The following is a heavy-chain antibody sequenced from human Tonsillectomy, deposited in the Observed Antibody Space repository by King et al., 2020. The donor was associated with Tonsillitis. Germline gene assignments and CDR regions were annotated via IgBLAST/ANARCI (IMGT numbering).Heavy chain of an antibody. V-gene: IGHV3-33*08. CDR3: ARDLDPYGGNPGFDY. CDR1: GFTFNNYG. Sequence: QLVESGGGVVQPGRSLRLSCAASGFTFNNYGIHWVRQAPGKGLEWVAVIWYDGDKRYYRYSVKGRFTISRDNSKNTLFLQMNSLRAEDTAVYYCARDLDPYGGNPGFDYWGQGTLVAVSS. CDR2: IWYDGDKR. J-gene: IGHJ4*02. D-gene: IGHD4-23*01.